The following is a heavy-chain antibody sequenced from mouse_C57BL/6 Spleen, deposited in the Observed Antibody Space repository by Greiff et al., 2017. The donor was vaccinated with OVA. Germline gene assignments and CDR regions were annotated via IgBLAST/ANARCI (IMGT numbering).Heavy chain of an antibody. CDR3: ARGGNYYAIDY. V-gene: IGHV14-3*01. CDR1: GFNIKNTY. J-gene: IGHJ4*01. Sequence: EVQRVESVAELVRPGASVKLSCTASGFNIKNTYMPWVKQRPEQGLEWIGRIGPANGNTKYAPKFQGKATISADTSSNTAYLHLSSLTSEDTAIYYCARGGNYYAIDYWGQGTSVTVSA. D-gene: IGHD2-1*01. CDR2: IGPANGNT.